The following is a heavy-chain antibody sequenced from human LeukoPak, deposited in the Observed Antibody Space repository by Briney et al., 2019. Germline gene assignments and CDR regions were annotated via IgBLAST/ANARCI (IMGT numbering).Heavy chain of an antibody. CDR2: ISGSGDSM. D-gene: IGHD6-13*01. CDR1: GLTFSGYS. J-gene: IGHJ5*02. CDR3: AKPFSSSWYWFDP. V-gene: IGHV3-23*01. Sequence: PGGSLRLSCATFGLTFSGYSMSWVRQAPGKGLEWVTSISGSGDSMYYADSVKGRFAISRDNSKNTLYLQMNSLRAEDTAVYYCAKPFSSSWYWFDPWGQGTLVTVSS.